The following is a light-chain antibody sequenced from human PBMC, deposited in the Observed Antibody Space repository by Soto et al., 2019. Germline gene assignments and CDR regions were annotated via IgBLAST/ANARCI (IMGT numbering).Light chain of an antibody. J-gene: IGKJ2*01. CDR2: GAS. V-gene: IGKV3-15*01. CDR3: EQYKSWPYT. CDR1: QSVSSN. Sequence: EVVLTQSPGTLSLSPGERATLSCRASQSVSSNYLAWYQQKPGQAPRLLIFGASTRATGIPARFSGSGSETEFTLTISSLQSEDFAVYYCEQYKSWPYTFGQGTKVDIK.